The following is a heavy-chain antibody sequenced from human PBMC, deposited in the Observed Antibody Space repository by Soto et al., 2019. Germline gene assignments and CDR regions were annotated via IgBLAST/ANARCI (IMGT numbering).Heavy chain of an antibody. CDR3: AKDGSFYGDFYYYYYGMDV. CDR1: GFTVSNNY. CDR2: IHSNGVT. Sequence: GGSLRLSCAASGFTVSNNYMTWVRQAPGKGLEWVSIIHSNGVTYYADSVKGRFTISRDNSKNTLYLQMNSLRAEDTAVYYCAKDGSFYGDFYYYYYGMDVWGQGTTVTVSS. V-gene: IGHV3-66*01. J-gene: IGHJ6*02. D-gene: IGHD4-17*01.